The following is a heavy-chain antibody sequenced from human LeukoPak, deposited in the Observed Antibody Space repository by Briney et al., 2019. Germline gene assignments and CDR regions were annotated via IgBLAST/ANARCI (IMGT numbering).Heavy chain of an antibody. Sequence: GGSPRLSCAASGFTFSSYWMSWVRQAPGKGLEWVSAISGSGGSTYYADSVKGRFTISRDNSKNTLYLQMNNLRAEDTAVYYCAKGTYDFWSGYHLSYFDYWGQGTLVTVSS. V-gene: IGHV3-23*01. D-gene: IGHD3-3*01. CDR1: GFTFSSYW. J-gene: IGHJ4*02. CDR2: ISGSGGST. CDR3: AKGTYDFWSGYHLSYFDY.